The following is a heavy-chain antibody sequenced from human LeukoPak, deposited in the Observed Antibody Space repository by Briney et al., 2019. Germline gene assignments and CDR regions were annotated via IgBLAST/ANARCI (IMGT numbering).Heavy chain of an antibody. V-gene: IGHV1-69*02. Sequence: GASVKVSCKASGGTFSSYTISWVRQAPGQGLEWMGRIIPILGIANYAQKFQGRVTITADKSTSTAYMELSSLRSGDTAVYYCAPTKRQQPPIFDPWGQGTLVTVSS. J-gene: IGHJ5*02. CDR2: IIPILGIA. D-gene: IGHD6-13*01. CDR1: GGTFSSYT. CDR3: APTKRQQPPIFDP.